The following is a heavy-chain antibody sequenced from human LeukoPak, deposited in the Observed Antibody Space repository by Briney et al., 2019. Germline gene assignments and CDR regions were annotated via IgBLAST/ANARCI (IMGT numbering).Heavy chain of an antibody. CDR3: ARDRGSIN. D-gene: IGHD3-16*01. CDR2: IYHSGST. Sequence: PSETLSLTCTVSGYSISSGYYWGWIRQPPGKGLEWIGSIYHSGSTYYNPSLKSRVTISVDTSKNQFSLKLSSVTAADTAVYYCARDRGSINWGQGTLVTVSS. CDR1: GYSISSGYY. V-gene: IGHV4-38-2*02. J-gene: IGHJ4*02.